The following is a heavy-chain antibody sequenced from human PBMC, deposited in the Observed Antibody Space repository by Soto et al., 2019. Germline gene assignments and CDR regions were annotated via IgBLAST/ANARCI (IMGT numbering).Heavy chain of an antibody. CDR2: ISAYNGNT. Sequence: ASVKVSCKASGYTFTSYGISWVRQAPGQGLEWMGWISAYNGNTNYAQKLQGRVTMTTDTSTSTAYMELRSLRSDDTAVYYCARDGTFGGSGYYFGIGRYYMDVWGKGTTVTVSS. D-gene: IGHD3-3*01. J-gene: IGHJ6*03. CDR1: GYTFTSYG. V-gene: IGHV1-18*01. CDR3: ARDGTFGGSGYYFGIGRYYMDV.